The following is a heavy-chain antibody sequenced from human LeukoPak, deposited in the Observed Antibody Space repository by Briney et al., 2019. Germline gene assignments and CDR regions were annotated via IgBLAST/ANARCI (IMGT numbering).Heavy chain of an antibody. Sequence: PGGSLRLSCAASGFYFANYAMSWVRQAPGKGLEWVSATVGGGSPNTYHADSVKGQFTISRDNSKNTLFLQMNSLRAEDTAIYYCTKAPIVSCSGAFCYPFDSWGQGTLVTVSS. CDR3: TKAPIVSCSGAFCYPFDS. J-gene: IGHJ4*02. CDR1: GFYFANYA. V-gene: IGHV3-23*01. D-gene: IGHD2-15*01. CDR2: TVGGGSPNT.